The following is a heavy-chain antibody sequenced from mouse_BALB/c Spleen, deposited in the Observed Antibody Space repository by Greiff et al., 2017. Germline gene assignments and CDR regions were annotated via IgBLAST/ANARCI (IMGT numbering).Heavy chain of an antibody. CDR2: ISYSGST. CDR1: GYSITSDYA. CDR3: ARDDELYYAMDY. J-gene: IGHJ4*01. D-gene: IGHD1-3*01. Sequence: EVKLVESGPGLVQPSQSLSLTCTVTGYSITSDYAWNWIRQFPGNKLEWMGYISYSGSTSYNPSLKSRISITRDTSKNQFFLQLNSVTTEDTATSYCARDDELYYAMDYWGQGTSVTVSS. V-gene: IGHV3-2*02.